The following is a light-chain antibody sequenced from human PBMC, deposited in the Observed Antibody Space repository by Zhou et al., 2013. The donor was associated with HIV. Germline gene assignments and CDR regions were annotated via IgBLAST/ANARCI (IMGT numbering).Light chain of an antibody. CDR1: QGISSY. J-gene: IGKJ4*01. CDR3: QQHDNLPT. CDR2: AAS. V-gene: IGKV1-8*01. Sequence: AIRITQSPSSLSASTGDRVTITCRASQGISSYLAWYQQKPGKAPKLLIYAASTLQSGVPSRFSGSGSGTDFTFTISSLQPEDIATYYCQQHDNLPTFGGGTKVEIK.